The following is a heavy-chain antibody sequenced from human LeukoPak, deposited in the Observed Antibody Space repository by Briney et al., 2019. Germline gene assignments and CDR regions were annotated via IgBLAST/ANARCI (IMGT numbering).Heavy chain of an antibody. V-gene: IGHV3-66*01. CDR1: GFTVSSNR. J-gene: IGHJ4*02. D-gene: IGHD4-23*01. CDR2: IYDGGST. Sequence: GGSLRLSCAASGFTVSSNRMSWVRQAPGKGLEWVSVIYDGGSTSYADSVKGRFTISRDNSKNTLYLQMNSLRAEDTALYYCARSMSTVASGCFDCWGQGTLVTVSS. CDR3: ARSMSTVASGCFDC.